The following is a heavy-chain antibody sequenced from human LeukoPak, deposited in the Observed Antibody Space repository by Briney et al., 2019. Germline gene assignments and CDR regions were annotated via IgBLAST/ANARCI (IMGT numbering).Heavy chain of an antibody. CDR2: IIPIFGTA. D-gene: IGHD4-23*01. J-gene: IGHJ4*02. CDR3: ARGWLAETTVVTPYNY. V-gene: IGHV1-69*13. Sequence: SVKVSCKASGGTFSSYAISWVRQAPGQGLEWMGRIIPIFGTANYAQKFQGRVTITAVESMSTAYMELSSLRSEDTAVYYCARGWLAETTVVTPYNYWGQGTLVTVSS. CDR1: GGTFSSYA.